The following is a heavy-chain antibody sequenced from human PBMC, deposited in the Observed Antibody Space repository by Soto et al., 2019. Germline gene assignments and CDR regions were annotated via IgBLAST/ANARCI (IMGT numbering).Heavy chain of an antibody. CDR1: GDSIGSYH. Sequence: SETLSLTCTVSGDSIGSYHWSWVRQPPGKGLEWIGFMFSRGSANYNPSLKSRVTISVDTSKSQFSLKLTSVTAADTAVYFCAGAKNIGSYSPFDYWGQGTLVTVSS. CDR3: AGAKNIGSYSPFDY. V-gene: IGHV4-59*01. CDR2: MFSRGSA. D-gene: IGHD1-26*01. J-gene: IGHJ4*02.